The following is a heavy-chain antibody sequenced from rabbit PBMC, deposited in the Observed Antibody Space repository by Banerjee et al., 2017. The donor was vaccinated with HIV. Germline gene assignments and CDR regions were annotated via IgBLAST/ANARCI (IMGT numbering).Heavy chain of an antibody. J-gene: IGHJ4*01. V-gene: IGHV1S40*01. CDR3: ARAPVGYGIYGYADQFNL. D-gene: IGHD6-1*01. CDR1: GFSFSSYW. CDR2: IYADSNGST. Sequence: QSLEESGGDLVKPGASLTLTCTASGFSFSSYWICWVRQAPGKGLEWIACIYADSNGSTYYASWAKGRFTISKTSSTTVTLQMTSLTAADTATYFCARAPVGYGIYGYADQFNLWGPGTLVTVS.